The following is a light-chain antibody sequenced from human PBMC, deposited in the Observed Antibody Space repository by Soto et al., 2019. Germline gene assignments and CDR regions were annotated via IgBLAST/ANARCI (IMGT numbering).Light chain of an antibody. J-gene: IGLJ1*01. V-gene: IGLV1-44*01. Sequence: QSVLTQPPSPSGTPGQRVTISCSGSSSNIGSNTVTWYQQLPGTTPNILIYSNNKRPSGVPDRLSGSYSGTSASLAISGLQSEEEADDYCAAWDDTLNGHVFGTGTKVTVL. CDR2: SNN. CDR1: SSNIGSNT. CDR3: AAWDDTLNGHV.